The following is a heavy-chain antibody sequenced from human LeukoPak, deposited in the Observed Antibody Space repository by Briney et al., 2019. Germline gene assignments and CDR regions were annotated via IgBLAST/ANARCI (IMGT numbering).Heavy chain of an antibody. CDR2: ISSSSTI. D-gene: IGHD6-13*01. J-gene: IGHJ4*02. CDR3: ARAGYIGEYYFDY. Sequence: PGGSLRLSCAASGFTFSSYSMNWVRQAPGKGLEWVSYISSSSTIYYADSVKGRFTISRDNAKNSLYLQMNSLRDEDTAVYYCARAGYIGEYYFDYWGQGTLVTVSS. CDR1: GFTFSSYS. V-gene: IGHV3-48*02.